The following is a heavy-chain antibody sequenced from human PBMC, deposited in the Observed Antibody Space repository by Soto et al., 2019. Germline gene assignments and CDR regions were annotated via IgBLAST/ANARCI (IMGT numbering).Heavy chain of an antibody. D-gene: IGHD2-8*01. J-gene: IGHJ4*02. V-gene: IGHV4-31*02. CDR2: IYFYNGAT. CDR3: AWGTDAYKNGF. Sequence: WTWIRQHPEKGLEWIGFIYFYNGATSSTSYNPSLQSRVVISVDTSKNHVSPNLNSVTVADTAVYFCAWGTDAYKNGFWGLGTLVTVSS.